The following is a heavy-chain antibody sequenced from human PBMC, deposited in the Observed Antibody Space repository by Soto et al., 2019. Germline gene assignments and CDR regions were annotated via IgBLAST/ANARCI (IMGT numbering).Heavy chain of an antibody. Sequence: QVQLVESGGGVVQPGTSLRLSCVASGFTFRSYAMHWVRQAPGKGLEWVAVISNDGGNKNYADSVKGRFTISRDNSKNTLELQMNSLRTEDTAVFYCARASFSTGWHWGNFWGQGTLVIVSS. CDR1: GFTFRSYA. CDR2: ISNDGGNK. CDR3: ARASFSTGWHWGNF. V-gene: IGHV3-30-3*01. D-gene: IGHD6-19*01. J-gene: IGHJ4*02.